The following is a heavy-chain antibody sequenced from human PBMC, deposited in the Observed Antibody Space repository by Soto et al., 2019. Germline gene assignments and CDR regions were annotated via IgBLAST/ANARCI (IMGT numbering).Heavy chain of an antibody. J-gene: IGHJ6*03. CDR2: ISYDGSNK. CDR3: AKDKTTSPTYYYYMDV. V-gene: IGHV3-30*18. D-gene: IGHD4-4*01. Sequence: GGSLRLSCAASGFTFSSYGMHWVRQAPGKGLEWVAVISYDGSNKYYADSVKGRFTISRDNSKNTLYLQMNSLRAEDTAVYYCAKDKTTSPTYYYYMDVWGKGTTVTVSS. CDR1: GFTFSSYG.